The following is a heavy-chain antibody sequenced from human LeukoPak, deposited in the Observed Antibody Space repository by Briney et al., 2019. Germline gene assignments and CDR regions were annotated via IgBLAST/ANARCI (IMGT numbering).Heavy chain of an antibody. CDR2: INPSGGST. V-gene: IGHV1-46*01. CDR1: GGTFSSYA. Sequence: ASVRVSCKASGGTFSSYAISWVRQAPGQGLEWMGIINPSGGSTSYAQKFQGRVTITRDTSTSTVYMELSSLRSEDTAVYYCARDINCSGGSCYSGAFDYWGQGTLVTVSS. J-gene: IGHJ4*02. D-gene: IGHD2-15*01. CDR3: ARDINCSGGSCYSGAFDY.